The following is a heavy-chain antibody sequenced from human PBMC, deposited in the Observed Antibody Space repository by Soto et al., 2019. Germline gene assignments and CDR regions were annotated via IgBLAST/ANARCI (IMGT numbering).Heavy chain of an antibody. CDR3: AREGVIVASNAFDI. V-gene: IGHV4-59*01. CDR2: IYYSGST. CDR1: GGSIISYY. D-gene: IGHD3-22*01. Sequence: SETLSLTCTVSGGSIISYYWSWIRQPPGKGLEWIGYIYYSGSTNYNPSLKSRVTISVDTSKNQFSLKLSSVTAADTAVYYCAREGVIVASNAFDIWGQGTMVTVSS. J-gene: IGHJ3*02.